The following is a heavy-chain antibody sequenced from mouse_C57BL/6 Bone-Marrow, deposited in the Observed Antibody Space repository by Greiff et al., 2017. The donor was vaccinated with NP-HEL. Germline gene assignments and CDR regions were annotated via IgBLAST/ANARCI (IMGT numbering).Heavy chain of an antibody. CDR2: INYDGSST. J-gene: IGHJ4*01. V-gene: IGHV5-16*01. CDR3: ARDRGRTPYYYAMDY. D-gene: IGHD1-1*02. CDR1: GFTFSDYY. Sequence: EVQRVESEGGLVQPGSSMKLSCTASGFTFSDYYMAWVRQVPEKGLEWVANINYDGSSTYYLDSLKSRFIISRDNAKNILYLQMSSLKSEDTATYYCARDRGRTPYYYAMDYWGQGTSVTVSS.